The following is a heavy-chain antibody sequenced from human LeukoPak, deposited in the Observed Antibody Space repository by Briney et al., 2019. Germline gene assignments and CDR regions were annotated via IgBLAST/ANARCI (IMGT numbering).Heavy chain of an antibody. CDR2: IIPILGIA. Sequence: SVKVSCKASGYAFTSYDISWVRQAPGQGLEWMGRIIPILGIANYAQKFQGRVTITADKSTSTAYMELSSLRSEDTAVYYCARAKVGYSSGWAFDYWGQGTLVTVSS. V-gene: IGHV1-69*04. J-gene: IGHJ4*02. CDR3: ARAKVGYSSGWAFDY. D-gene: IGHD6-19*01. CDR1: GYAFTSYD.